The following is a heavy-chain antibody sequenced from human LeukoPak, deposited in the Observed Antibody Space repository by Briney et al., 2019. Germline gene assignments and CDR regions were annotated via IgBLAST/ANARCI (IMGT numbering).Heavy chain of an antibody. J-gene: IGHJ4*02. V-gene: IGHV1-69*06. CDR2: IMLMFGTA. CDR3: ASGRTDIVVVPATLRNYYFDY. Sequence: SVKVSCKASGGTFSSYDISWVRQAPGQGLEWMGGIMLMFGTANYAQKFQGRVTITADKSTSTAYMELSSLRSEDTAVYYCASGRTDIVVVPATLRNYYFDYWGQGTLVTVSS. CDR1: GGTFSSYD. D-gene: IGHD2-2*01.